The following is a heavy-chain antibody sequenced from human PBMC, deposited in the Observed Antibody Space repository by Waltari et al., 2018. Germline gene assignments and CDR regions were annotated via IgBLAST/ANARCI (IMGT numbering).Heavy chain of an antibody. D-gene: IGHD6-19*01. CDR2: ISYSGST. V-gene: IGHV4-39*07. J-gene: IGHJ4*02. CDR1: GGSISSRSCY. CDR3: ARQDISYTSGCLDY. Sequence: QLQLQESGPGLVKPSETLSLTCTVSGGSISSRSCYWGSVRQSPGKGLEWIGSISYSGSTYYNPSLKSRVTISVDTSKEQFSLKLSSVTAADTAVYYCARQDISYTSGCLDYWGQGTLVTVSS.